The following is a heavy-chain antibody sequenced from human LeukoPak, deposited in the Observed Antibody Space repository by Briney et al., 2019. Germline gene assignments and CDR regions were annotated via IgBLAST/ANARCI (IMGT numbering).Heavy chain of an antibody. CDR2: INPSGGST. D-gene: IGHD3-10*01. J-gene: IGHJ6*03. V-gene: IGHV1-46*01. CDR1: GYTFTNYY. Sequence: ASVKVSCKASGYTFTNYYMHWIRQAPGQGLEWMGIINPSGGSTSYAQKFQGRVTMTRDTSISTAYMELSRLRSDDTAVYYCARVEEGYGSGRRENYYYYYMDVWGKGTTVTISS. CDR3: ARVEEGYGSGRRENYYYYYMDV.